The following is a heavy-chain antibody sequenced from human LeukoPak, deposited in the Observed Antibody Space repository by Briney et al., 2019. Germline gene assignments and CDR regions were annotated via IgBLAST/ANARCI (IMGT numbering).Heavy chain of an antibody. V-gene: IGHV3-21*01. Sequence: GSLRLSCAASGFTFSSYSMNWVRQAPGKGLEWVSSISSSSSYIYYADSVKGRFTISRDNAKNSLYLQMNSLRAEDTAVYYCARGLIEYSFWFDPWGQGTLVTVSS. J-gene: IGHJ5*02. CDR2: ISSSSSYI. D-gene: IGHD5-18*01. CDR1: GFTFSSYS. CDR3: ARGLIEYSFWFDP.